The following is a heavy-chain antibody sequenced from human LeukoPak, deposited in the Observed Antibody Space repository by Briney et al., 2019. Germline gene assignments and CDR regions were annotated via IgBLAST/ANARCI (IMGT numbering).Heavy chain of an antibody. D-gene: IGHD3-3*01. CDR1: GYSISSSSYY. CDR3: AGANYDFWSGYYRDAFDI. Sequence: PSETLSLTCAVSGYSISSSSYYWGWIRQPPGKGLEWIGSIYYSGSTYYNPSLKSRVTISVDTSKNQFSLKLSSVTAADTAVYYCAGANYDFWSGYYRDAFDIWGQGTMVTVSS. CDR2: IYYSGST. V-gene: IGHV4-39*01. J-gene: IGHJ3*02.